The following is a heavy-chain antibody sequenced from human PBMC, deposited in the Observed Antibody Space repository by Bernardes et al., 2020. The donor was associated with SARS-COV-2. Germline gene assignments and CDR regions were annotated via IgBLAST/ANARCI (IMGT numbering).Heavy chain of an antibody. Sequence: SETLSLTCTVSGGSISNYYWNWIRQSPGKGLEWIAYFYYGGSTNYNPSLKSRVTISVDTSKNQFSLKLRSVTAADTAVYYCARGVEWFSTGDYFAPWGQGTLVIVSS. V-gene: IGHV4-59*01. D-gene: IGHD3-3*01. CDR2: FYYGGST. J-gene: IGHJ5*02. CDR1: GGSISNYY. CDR3: ARGVEWFSTGDYFAP.